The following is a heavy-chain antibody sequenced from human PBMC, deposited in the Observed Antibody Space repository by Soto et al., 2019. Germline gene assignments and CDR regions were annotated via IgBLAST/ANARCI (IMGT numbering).Heavy chain of an antibody. CDR3: AREGQAPYYYYGMDV. J-gene: IGHJ6*02. Sequence: ASVKVSCKASGYTFTDYFMNWMRQAPGQRLEWMGWINGDNGNTKYSEKFQGRVTITTDTSTSTAHMELRSLRSDDTAVYYCAREGQAPYYYYGMDVWGQGTAVTVSS. CDR2: INGDNGNT. V-gene: IGHV1-18*04. CDR1: GYTFTDYF.